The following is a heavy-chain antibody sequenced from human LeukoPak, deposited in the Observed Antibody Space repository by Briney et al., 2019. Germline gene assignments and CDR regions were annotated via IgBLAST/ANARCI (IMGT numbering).Heavy chain of an antibody. Sequence: PGGSLRLSCAASGFTFSSYSMNWVRQAPGKGLVWVSRINSDGSSTSYADSVKGRFTISRDNAKNTLYLQMNSLRAEDTAVYYCARVQQTYCGGDCYPYYYYYYGMDVWGQGTTVTVSS. CDR1: GFTFSSYS. J-gene: IGHJ6*02. D-gene: IGHD2-21*02. V-gene: IGHV3-74*01. CDR2: INSDGSST. CDR3: ARVQQTYCGGDCYPYYYYYYGMDV.